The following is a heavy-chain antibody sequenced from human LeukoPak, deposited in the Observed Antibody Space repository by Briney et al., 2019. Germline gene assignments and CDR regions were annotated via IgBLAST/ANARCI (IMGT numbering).Heavy chain of an antibody. J-gene: IGHJ4*02. CDR3: AKERSTVGTPLFDN. Sequence: GGSLRLSCAAAGFSFGSYAMSWVRQAPGRGLEWVSGISDNGGGTYYGDSVKGRFTISRDNSKNMLYLQMNGLRAEDTALHYCAKERSTVGTPLFDNWGQGILVTVSS. D-gene: IGHD2-15*01. V-gene: IGHV3-23*01. CDR2: ISDNGGGT. CDR1: GFSFGSYA.